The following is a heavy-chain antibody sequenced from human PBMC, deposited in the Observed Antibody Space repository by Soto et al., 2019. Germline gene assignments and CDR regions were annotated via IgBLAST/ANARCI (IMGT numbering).Heavy chain of an antibody. CDR1: GFTFSSYA. Sequence: GGSLRLSCAASGFTFSSYAMSWVRQAPGKGLEWVSAISGSGGSTYYADSVKGRFTISRDNSKNTLYLQMNSLRAEDTAVYYCAKDLVSSPDIVVVVAAIGAFDIWGQGIIVTVSS. D-gene: IGHD2-15*01. CDR3: AKDLVSSPDIVVVVAAIGAFDI. J-gene: IGHJ3*02. V-gene: IGHV3-23*01. CDR2: ISGSGGST.